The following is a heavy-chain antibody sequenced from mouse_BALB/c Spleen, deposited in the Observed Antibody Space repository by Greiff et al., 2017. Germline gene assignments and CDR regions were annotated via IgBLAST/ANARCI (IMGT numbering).Heavy chain of an antibody. CDR1: GYTFTSYW. Sequence: VQLQESGAELAKPGASVKMSCKASGYTFTSYWMHWVKQRPGQGLEWIGYINPSTGYTEYNQKFKDKATLTADKSSSTAYMQLSSLTSEDSAVYYCARGDGNYVAWFAYWGQGTLVTVSA. CDR3: ARGDGNYVAWFAY. J-gene: IGHJ3*01. CDR2: INPSTGYT. V-gene: IGHV1-7*01. D-gene: IGHD2-1*01.